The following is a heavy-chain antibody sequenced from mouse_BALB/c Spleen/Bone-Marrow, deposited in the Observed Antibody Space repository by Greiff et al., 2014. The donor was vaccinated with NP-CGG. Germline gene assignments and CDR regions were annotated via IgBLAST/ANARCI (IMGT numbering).Heavy chain of an antibody. Sequence: EVQGVESGGGLVQPGGSLKLSCAASGFDFSRYWMSWVRQAPGKGLEWIGEINPDSRTINYSPSLKDKFIISRDNAKNTPYLRLNKVRSEDTALYYCARPDYYGYLNYWGQGTTLTVSS. V-gene: IGHV4-1*02. J-gene: IGHJ2*01. CDR3: ARPDYYGYLNY. CDR1: GFDFSRYW. D-gene: IGHD1-1*01. CDR2: INPDSRTI.